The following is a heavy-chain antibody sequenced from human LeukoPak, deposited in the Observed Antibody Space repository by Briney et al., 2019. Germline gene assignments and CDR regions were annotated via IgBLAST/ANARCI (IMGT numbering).Heavy chain of an antibody. V-gene: IGHV4-31*03. CDR3: ARDRALYDSSGYYSRWFDP. D-gene: IGHD3-22*01. CDR2: IYYSGST. Sequence: SETLSLTCTVSGGSISSGGYYWSWIRQHPGKGLEWIGYIYYSGSTYYNPSLKSRVTISVDTSKNQFSLKLSSVTAADTAVYYCARDRALYDSSGYYSRWFDPWGQGTLVTVSS. J-gene: IGHJ5*02. CDR1: GGSISSGGYY.